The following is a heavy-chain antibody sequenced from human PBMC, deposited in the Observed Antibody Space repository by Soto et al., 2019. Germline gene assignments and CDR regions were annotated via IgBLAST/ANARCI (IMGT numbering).Heavy chain of an antibody. CDR1: GFTFDDYA. CDR2: ISWNGGSI. Sequence: GGSLRLSCAASGFTFDDYAMHWVRQAPGKGLEWVSGISWNGGSIGYADSVKGRFTSSRDNAKHTLSLQMNSLRAEDTALYYCAKDSGYSGYDGYGMDVWGQGTTVTVSS. D-gene: IGHD5-12*01. V-gene: IGHV3-9*01. CDR3: AKDSGYSGYDGYGMDV. J-gene: IGHJ6*02.